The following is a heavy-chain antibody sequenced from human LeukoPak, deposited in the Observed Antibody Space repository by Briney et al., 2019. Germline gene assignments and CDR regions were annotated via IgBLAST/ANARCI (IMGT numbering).Heavy chain of an antibody. Sequence: ASVKVSCKASGYTFTSYGISWVRQAPGQGLEWMGWISAYNGNTNYAQKLQGRVTMTTDTSTSTAYMELSSLRSEDTAVYYCARVPYDSSGYYLDYWGQGTLVTVSS. CDR3: ARVPYDSSGYYLDY. D-gene: IGHD3-22*01. CDR2: ISAYNGNT. V-gene: IGHV1-18*01. CDR1: GYTFTSYG. J-gene: IGHJ4*02.